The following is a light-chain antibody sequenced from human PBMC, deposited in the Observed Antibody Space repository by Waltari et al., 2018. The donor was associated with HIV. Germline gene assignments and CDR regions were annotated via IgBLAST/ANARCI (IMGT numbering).Light chain of an antibody. CDR2: QDK. Sequence: SYELTQPPSVSVSPGQPASITCSGDKLGEKYACWYQQKPGQSPVVVSYQDKKRPLGIPERFSGSNSENTATLTISGTQAMDEADYYCQAWDTSSVLFGGGTKLTVL. V-gene: IGLV3-1*01. CDR3: QAWDTSSVL. J-gene: IGLJ2*01. CDR1: KLGEKY.